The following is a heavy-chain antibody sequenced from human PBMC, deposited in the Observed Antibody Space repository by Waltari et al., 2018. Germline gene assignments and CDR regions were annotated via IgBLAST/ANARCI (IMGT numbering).Heavy chain of an antibody. CDR2: IYYSGGT. CDR1: GGSISSGGYY. J-gene: IGHJ1*01. Sequence: QVQLQESGPGLVKPSQTLSLTCTVSGGSISSGGYYWSWIRQHPGKGLEWIGYIYYSGGTYYNPALKRLVTRSVDASKNPFSLKLSSVTAADTAVYYCARSSSGSYTENEDFQHWGQGTLVTVSS. CDR3: ARSSSGSYTENEDFQH. D-gene: IGHD3-22*01. V-gene: IGHV4-31*01.